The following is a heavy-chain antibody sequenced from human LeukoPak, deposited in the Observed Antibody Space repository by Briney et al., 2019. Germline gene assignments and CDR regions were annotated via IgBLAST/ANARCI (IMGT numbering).Heavy chain of an antibody. J-gene: IGHJ3*02. CDR2: IYTSGST. Sequence: PSETLSLTCTDSGGSISSYYWSWIRQPAGKGLEWIGRIYTSGSTNYNPSLKSRVTMSVDTSKNQFSLKLSSVTAADTAVYYCARERGVVVVPAAPDAFDIWGQGTMVTVSS. CDR3: ARERGVVVVPAAPDAFDI. D-gene: IGHD2-2*01. CDR1: GGSISSYY. V-gene: IGHV4-4*07.